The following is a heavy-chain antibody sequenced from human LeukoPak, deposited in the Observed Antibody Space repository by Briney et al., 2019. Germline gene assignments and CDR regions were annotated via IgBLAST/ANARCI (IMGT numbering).Heavy chain of an antibody. V-gene: IGHV3-33*06. Sequence: PGGSLRLSCAASGFKFFNYGMHWGRQAPGKGLDWVAVIWYDGSLKYYADSVKGRFTISRDNPKNTLYLQMNSLRAEDTAIYYCAKVVQYTASTGTGLDYWGRGTLVTVSS. CDR3: AKVVQYTASTGTGLDY. D-gene: IGHD1-1*01. J-gene: IGHJ4*02. CDR1: GFKFFNYG. CDR2: IWYDGSLK.